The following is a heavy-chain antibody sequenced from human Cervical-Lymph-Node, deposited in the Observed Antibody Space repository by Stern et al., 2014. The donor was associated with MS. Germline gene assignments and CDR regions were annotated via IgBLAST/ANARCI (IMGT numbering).Heavy chain of an antibody. CDR3: ARDLGVGPTVS. V-gene: IGHV1-69*06. CDR1: GGTFSTSG. CDR2: IIPLVNTT. D-gene: IGHD1-26*01. J-gene: IGHJ5*02. Sequence: QVQLMQSGAEVKRPGSSVKVSCKASGGTFSTSGITWVRQAPGQGLEWMGEIIPLVNTTIYSRKFQGRLTITADKYTSTAYMALNSLKSDDTAVYFCARDLGVGPTVSWGQGTVVTVSS.